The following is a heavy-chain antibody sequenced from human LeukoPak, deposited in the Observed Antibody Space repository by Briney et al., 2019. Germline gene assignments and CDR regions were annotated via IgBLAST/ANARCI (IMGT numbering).Heavy chain of an antibody. D-gene: IGHD6-19*01. J-gene: IGHJ6*02. CDR2: IHYSGST. CDR1: GGSISSYY. V-gene: IGHV4-59*08. Sequence: TSETLSLTCSVSGGSISSYYWSWIRQPPGKGLEWIAYIHYSGSTNYNPSLKSRLTISVDTSKNQFSLKLTSVTAADTAVYYCARHEPYRVPVAGTYYSYPKDVWGQGTTVTVSS. CDR3: ARHEPYRVPVAGTYYSYPKDV.